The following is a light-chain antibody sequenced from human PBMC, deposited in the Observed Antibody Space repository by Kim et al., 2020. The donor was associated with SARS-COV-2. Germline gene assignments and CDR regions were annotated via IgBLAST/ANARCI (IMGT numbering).Light chain of an antibody. J-gene: IGLJ1*01. CDR3: NSRDSSGNYV. CDR2: GKN. Sequence: ALEQTVCITCHGDSRRIYYASCYQKKPEQAPVLVSYGKNNRPSGIPDRFSGASSGNTASLTITGAQAEDEADYYCNSRDSSGNYVSGTGTKVTVL. V-gene: IGLV3-19*01. CDR1: SRRIYY.